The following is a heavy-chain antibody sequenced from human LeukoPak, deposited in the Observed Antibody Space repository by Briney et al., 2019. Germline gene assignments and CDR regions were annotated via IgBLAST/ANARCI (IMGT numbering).Heavy chain of an antibody. J-gene: IGHJ6*03. CDR2: ISSSSSYI. Sequence: PGGSLRLSCAASGFTFSSYSMNWVRQAPGKGLEWVSSISSSSSYIYYADSVKGRFTISRDNAKNSLYLQMNSLRAEDTAVYYCARQGFCNNTSCYAYFYYLDVWGKGTTVTVSS. CDR3: ARQGFCNNTSCYAYFYYLDV. V-gene: IGHV3-21*01. CDR1: GFTFSSYS. D-gene: IGHD2-2*01.